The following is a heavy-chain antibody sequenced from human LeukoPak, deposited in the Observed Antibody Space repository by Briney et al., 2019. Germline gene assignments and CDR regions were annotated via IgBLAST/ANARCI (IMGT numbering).Heavy chain of an antibody. CDR2: ISSKGGPT. J-gene: IGHJ4*02. CDR3: VKDLAVDY. CDR1: GFSFSSYA. Sequence: GGSLRLSCSASGFSFSSYAMHWVRQAPGKGLEYVSSISSKGGPTYYADSVKGRFTISRDNSKNTLYLQMSSLRTEDTAVYYCVKDLAVDYWGQGTLVTVST. V-gene: IGHV3-64D*06.